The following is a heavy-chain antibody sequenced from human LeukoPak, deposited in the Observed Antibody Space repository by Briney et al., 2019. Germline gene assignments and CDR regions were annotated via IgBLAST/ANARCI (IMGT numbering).Heavy chain of an antibody. CDR2: ISPSGGST. D-gene: IGHD1-26*01. V-gene: IGHV1-46*01. CDR1: GCTFTSYH. CDR3: ARELPQGGSYPSSIGY. J-gene: IGHJ4*02. Sequence: GASVKVSCKASGCTFTSYHMHWVRQAPGQGLEWMGIISPSGGSTSYAQKFQGRVTMTRDMSTSTVYMELSSLRSEDTAVYYCARELPQGGSYPSSIGYWGQGTLVTVSS.